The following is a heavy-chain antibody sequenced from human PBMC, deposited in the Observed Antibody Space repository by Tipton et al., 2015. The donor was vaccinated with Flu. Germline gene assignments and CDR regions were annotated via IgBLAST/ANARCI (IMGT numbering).Heavy chain of an antibody. Sequence: TLPLTCTVSGGSISSYYWSWIRQPPGKGLEWIGYIYYSGSTNYNPSLKSRVTISVDTSKNQFSLKLSSVTAADTAVYYCARVALRSDYYGSGTIPRYFAFDIWGQGTMVTVSS. J-gene: IGHJ3*02. CDR2: IYYSGST. V-gene: IGHV4-59*01. CDR3: ARVALRSDYYGSGTIPRYFAFDI. D-gene: IGHD3-10*01. CDR1: GGSISSYY.